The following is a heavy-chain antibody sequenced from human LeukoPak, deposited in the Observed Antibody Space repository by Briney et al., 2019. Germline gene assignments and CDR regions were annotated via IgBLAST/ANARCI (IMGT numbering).Heavy chain of an antibody. D-gene: IGHD5-18*01. CDR1: GFTFSSYS. CDR3: AGGIGGYSYGLVDP. V-gene: IGHV3-21*01. CDR2: ISSSSSYI. J-gene: IGHJ5*02. Sequence: GGSLRLSCAASGFTFSSYSMNWVRQAPGKGLEWVSSISSSSSYIYYADSVKGRFTISRDNAKNSLYLQMNGLRAEDTAVYYCAGGIGGYSYGLVDPWGQGTLVTVSS.